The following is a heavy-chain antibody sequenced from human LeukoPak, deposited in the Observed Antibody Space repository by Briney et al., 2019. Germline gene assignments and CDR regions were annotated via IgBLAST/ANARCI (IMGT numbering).Heavy chain of an antibody. J-gene: IGHJ4*02. CDR2: IYPGDSDT. CDR1: GYSCTSYW. V-gene: IGHV5-51*01. CDR3: ASHKGSGYGGYYFDY. Sequence: GESLKISCKGSGYSCTSYWIGWVRQMPGKGLEWMGIIYPGDSDTRYSPSFQGQVTISADKSISTAYLQWSSLKASDTAMYYCASHKGSGYGGYYFDYWGQGTLVTVSS. D-gene: IGHD5-12*01.